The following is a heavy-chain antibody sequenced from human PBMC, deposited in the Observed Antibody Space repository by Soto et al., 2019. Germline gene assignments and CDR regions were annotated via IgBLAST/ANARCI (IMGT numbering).Heavy chain of an antibody. Sequence: GGSLRLSCAASGFTFSSYSMNWVRQAPGKGLEWVSSISSSSSYIYYADSVKGRFTISRDNAKNSLYLRMNSLRAEDTAVYYCARDPGSIAARPFDYWGQGTLVTVSS. D-gene: IGHD6-6*01. J-gene: IGHJ4*02. CDR2: ISSSSSYI. V-gene: IGHV3-21*01. CDR1: GFTFSSYS. CDR3: ARDPGSIAARPFDY.